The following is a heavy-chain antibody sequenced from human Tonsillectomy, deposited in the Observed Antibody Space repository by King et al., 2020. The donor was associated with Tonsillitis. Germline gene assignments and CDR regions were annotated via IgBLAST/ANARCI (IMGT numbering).Heavy chain of an antibody. CDR1: GFTFISYG. V-gene: IGHV3-33*01. Sequence: QLVESGGGVVQPGRSLRLSCAASGFTFISYGMHWVRQAPGKGLEWVAVIWYDGSNKYYADSVKGRFTISRDNSKNTLYLQMNSLRAEDTAVYYCARDVVGYCSSTSCHHLDYWGQGTLVTVSS. CDR2: IWYDGSNK. D-gene: IGHD2-2*01. J-gene: IGHJ4*02. CDR3: ARDVVGYCSSTSCHHLDY.